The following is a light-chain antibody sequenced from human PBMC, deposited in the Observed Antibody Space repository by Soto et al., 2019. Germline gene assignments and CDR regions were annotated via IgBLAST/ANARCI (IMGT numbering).Light chain of an antibody. CDR1: SSNIGTNT. J-gene: IGLJ1*01. CDR2: GNN. V-gene: IGLV1-44*01. Sequence: QSLLTQQPSASWTPGHRVTISCSGGSSNIGTNTVSGYQHLPGTAPKLLIYGNNQRPSGVPDRFSGSKSGTSASLAISGLHSDDEAAYYCAAWDDSLNGYVFGTGTKFTVL. CDR3: AAWDDSLNGYV.